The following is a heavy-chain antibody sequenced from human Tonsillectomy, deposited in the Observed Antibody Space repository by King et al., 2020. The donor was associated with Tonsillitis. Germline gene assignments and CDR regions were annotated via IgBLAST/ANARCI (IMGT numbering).Heavy chain of an antibody. D-gene: IGHD3-22*01. CDR3: ARDGDYDSSGYYYGDAFDI. CDR2: IYHSGST. CDR1: GYSISSGYY. Sequence: VQLQESGPGLVKPSETLSLTCTVSGYSISSGYYWGWIRQPPGKGLEWIGSIYHSGSTYYNPSLKSRVTISVDTSKTQFSLKLSSVTAADTAVYYCARDGDYDSSGYYYGDAFDIWGQGTMVTVSS. V-gene: IGHV4-38-2*02. J-gene: IGHJ3*02.